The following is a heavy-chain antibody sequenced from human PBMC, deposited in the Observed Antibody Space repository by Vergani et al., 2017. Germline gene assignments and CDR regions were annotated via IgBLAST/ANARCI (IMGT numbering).Heavy chain of an antibody. J-gene: IGHJ3*02. V-gene: IGHV4-31*03. Sequence: QVHLQESGPGLVKPSQTLSLTCTVSGGSFSSDGYYWSWIRQHPGKGLEWIGYIFYSGSTYYNPALQSRVTISIDMFKNQFSLTLSSVTVADTAVYYCAGGYDHSGFGAFDIWGQGTMVTVSS. D-gene: IGHD3-22*01. CDR1: GGSFSSDGYY. CDR3: AGGYDHSGFGAFDI. CDR2: IFYSGST.